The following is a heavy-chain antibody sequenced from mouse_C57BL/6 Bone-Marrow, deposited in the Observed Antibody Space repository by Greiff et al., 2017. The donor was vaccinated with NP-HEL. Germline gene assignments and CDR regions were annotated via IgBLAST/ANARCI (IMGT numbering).Heavy chain of an antibody. J-gene: IGHJ3*01. CDR1: GYSFTSYY. Sequence: QVHVKQSGPELVKPGASVKISCKASGYSFTSYYIHWVKQRPGQGLEWIGWIYPGSGNTKYNEKFKGKATLTADTSSSTAYMQLSSLTSEDSAVYYCARSLPYYGKGWFAYWGQGTLVTVSA. V-gene: IGHV1-66*01. D-gene: IGHD2-1*01. CDR3: ARSLPYYGKGWFAY. CDR2: IYPGSGNT.